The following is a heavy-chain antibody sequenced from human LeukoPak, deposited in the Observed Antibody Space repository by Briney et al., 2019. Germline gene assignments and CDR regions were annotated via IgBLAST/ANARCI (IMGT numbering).Heavy chain of an antibody. CDR3: ARGKTSDDIVEDAFDI. V-gene: IGHV3-NL1*01. CDR1: GFTFSSYG. D-gene: IGHD2-15*01. J-gene: IGHJ3*02. CDR2: LYSGGGA. Sequence: GRSLRLSCAASGFTFSSYGMHWVRQAPGKGLEWVSVLYSGGGAYYADSVKDRFTISRDYSQNTLLLQMNSLRVEDMALYYCARGKTSDDIVEDAFDIWGQGTMVAVSS.